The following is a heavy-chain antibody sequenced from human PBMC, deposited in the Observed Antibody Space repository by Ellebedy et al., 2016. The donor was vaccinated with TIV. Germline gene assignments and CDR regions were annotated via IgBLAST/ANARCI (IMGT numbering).Heavy chain of an antibody. Sequence: GGSLRLSXAVSGFSSHDHGMHWVRRGPGKGLEWVSGIIWNSGATGYADSVKGRFTISRENAKNSLYLQMNSLRAGDTAVYYCARSYYYYYGMDVWGQGTTVTVSS. CDR3: ARSYYYYYGMDV. CDR1: GFSSHDHG. J-gene: IGHJ6*02. V-gene: IGHV3-9*02. CDR2: IIWNSGAT.